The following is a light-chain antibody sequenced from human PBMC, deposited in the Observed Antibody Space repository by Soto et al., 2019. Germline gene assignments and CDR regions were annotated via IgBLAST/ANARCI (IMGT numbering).Light chain of an antibody. CDR1: QDIRNY. V-gene: IGKV1-33*01. Sequence: DIQMTQSPSSLSASVGDRVTITCQASQDIRNYLNWYQQKPGKAPQVLIYDASSLETGVPSRFSGSGSGTEFTFSISSLQPEDIATYYCQHYDNLPSLTFGGGTKVEIK. CDR3: QHYDNLPSLT. CDR2: DAS. J-gene: IGKJ4*01.